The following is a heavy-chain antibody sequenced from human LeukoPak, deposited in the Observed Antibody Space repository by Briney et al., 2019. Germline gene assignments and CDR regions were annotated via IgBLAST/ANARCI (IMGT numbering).Heavy chain of an antibody. CDR2: ISYDGSNK. CDR1: GFTFSRYA. J-gene: IGHJ3*02. V-gene: IGHV3-30-3*02. CDR3: AKRPIATDKYAFDI. Sequence: GGSLRLSCAASGFTFSRYAMHWVRQAPGKGLEWVAVISYDGSNKYYADSVKGRFTISRDNSKNTLYLQMNSLRAEDTAVYYCAKRPIATDKYAFDIWGQGTMVTVSS. D-gene: IGHD6-13*01.